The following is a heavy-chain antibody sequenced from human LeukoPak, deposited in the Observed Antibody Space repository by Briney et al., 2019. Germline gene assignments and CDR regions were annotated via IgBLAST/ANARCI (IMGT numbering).Heavy chain of an antibody. D-gene: IGHD1-14*01. CDR3: ARVPAPDRHQPKPAPRCSAP. J-gene: IGHJ5*02. CDR1: GFTFSDYY. Sequence: PGGSLRLSCAASGFTFSDYYMSWIRQAPGKGLEWVSYISSSGSTIYYADSVKGRFTISRDNAKNSLYLQMNSLRAEDTAVYYCARVPAPDRHQPKPAPRCSAPWGKEPRVTVP. CDR2: ISSSGSTI. V-gene: IGHV3-11*01.